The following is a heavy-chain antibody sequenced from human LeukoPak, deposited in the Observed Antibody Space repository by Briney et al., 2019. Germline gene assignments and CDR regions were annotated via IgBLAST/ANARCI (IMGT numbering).Heavy chain of an antibody. CDR3: VGIREWTHFDY. CDR2: ISHGGSI. CDR1: GESLEGHY. Sequence: SETLSLTCGVSGESLEGHYWSWIRQPPGKGLEWIGEISHGGSIDFKPSLKSRVTISIDTSKKQFSLKVRSVTAADTAVYYCVGIREWTHFDYWGQGILVSVST. J-gene: IGHJ4*02. V-gene: IGHV4-34*01. D-gene: IGHD3/OR15-3a*01.